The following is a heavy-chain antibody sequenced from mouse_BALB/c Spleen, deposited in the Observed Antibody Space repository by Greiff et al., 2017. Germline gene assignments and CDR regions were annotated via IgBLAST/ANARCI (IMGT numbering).Heavy chain of an antibody. CDR3: ARTIYCGSSYVRYYAMDY. CDR2: INPSNGRT. D-gene: IGHD1-1*01. CDR1: GYTFTSYW. V-gene: IGHV1S81*02. J-gene: IGHJ4*01. Sequence: QVQLQQPGAELVKPGASVKLSCKASGYTFTSYWMHWVKQRPGQGLEWIGEINPSNGRTNYNEKFKSKATLTVDKSSSTAYMKLSSLTSEDSAVYYYARTIYCGSSYVRYYAMDYWGQGTSVTVSS.